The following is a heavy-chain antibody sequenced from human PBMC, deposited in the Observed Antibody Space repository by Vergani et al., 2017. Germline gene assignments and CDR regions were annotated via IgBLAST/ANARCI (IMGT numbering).Heavy chain of an antibody. J-gene: IGHJ6*03. CDR3: ASLTGTPRGGYYYYYMDV. CDR2: INHSGST. CDR1: GGSFSGYY. Sequence: QVQLQQWGAGLLKPSETLSLTCAVYGGSFSGYYWSWIRQPPGKGLEWIGEINHSGSTNYNPSLKSRVTISVDTSKNQFSLKLSSVIAADTAVYYCASLTGTPRGGYYYYYMDVWGKGTTVTVSS. V-gene: IGHV4-34*01. D-gene: IGHD1-20*01.